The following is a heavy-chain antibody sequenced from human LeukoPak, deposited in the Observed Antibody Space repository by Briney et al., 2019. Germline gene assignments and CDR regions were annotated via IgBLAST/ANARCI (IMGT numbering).Heavy chain of an antibody. V-gene: IGHV3-48*01. D-gene: IGHD2-2*01. CDR1: GFIFSSYS. CDR2: ISGHSSTI. J-gene: IGHJ4*02. Sequence: GGSLRLSCAASGFIFSSYSMNWVRQAPGKGLEWVSYISGHSSTIYYADSVKGRFTISRDNAKNSLYLQMNSLRAEDTAVYYCARDAPSSCFDYWGQGTLVTVSS. CDR3: ARDAPSSCFDY.